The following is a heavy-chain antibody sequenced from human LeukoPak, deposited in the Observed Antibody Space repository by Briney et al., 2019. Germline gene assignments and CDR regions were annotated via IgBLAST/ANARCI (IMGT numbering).Heavy chain of an antibody. V-gene: IGHV4-4*02. J-gene: IGHJ4*02. CDR2: IYHSGST. CDR3: ARLKYSSSWPRALGGYFDY. CDR1: GGSISSSNW. D-gene: IGHD6-13*01. Sequence: PSETLSLTCAVSGGSISSSNWWSWVRQPPGKGPEWIGEIYHSGSTNYNPSLKSRVTISVDKSKNQFSLKLSSVTAADTAVYYCARLKYSSSWPRALGGYFDYWGQGTLVTVSS.